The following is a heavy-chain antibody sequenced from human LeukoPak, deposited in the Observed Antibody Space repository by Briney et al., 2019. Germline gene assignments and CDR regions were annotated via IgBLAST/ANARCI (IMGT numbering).Heavy chain of an antibody. Sequence: PGGSLRLSCAASGFTFSSYSMNWVRQAPGKGLEWVSSISSSSSYIYYADSVKGRFTISRDNPKNSLYLQINSLRAEDTAVYYCARESDYGDYGTDYWGQGTLVTVSS. CDR1: GFTFSSYS. D-gene: IGHD4-17*01. CDR3: ARESDYGDYGTDY. J-gene: IGHJ4*02. V-gene: IGHV3-21*01. CDR2: ISSSSSYI.